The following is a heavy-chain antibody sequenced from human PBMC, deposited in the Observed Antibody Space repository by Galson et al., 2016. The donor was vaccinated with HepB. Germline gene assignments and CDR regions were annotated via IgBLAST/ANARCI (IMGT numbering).Heavy chain of an antibody. J-gene: IGHJ4*02. Sequence: SLRLSCAASGFIFRTDWVHWVRQTPGKGLEWVARINTEGTYTSYVDSVGGRFTISRDNTKNTLYLQMNSLRAEDTAVYYCAGFGRDWLLSYWGQGTLVTVSS. V-gene: IGHV3-74*01. CDR1: GFIFRTDW. CDR3: AGFGRDWLLSY. CDR2: INTEGTYT. D-gene: IGHD3-3*01.